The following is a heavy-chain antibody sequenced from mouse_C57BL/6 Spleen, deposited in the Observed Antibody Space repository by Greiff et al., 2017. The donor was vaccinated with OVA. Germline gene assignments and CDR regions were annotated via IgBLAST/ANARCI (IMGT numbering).Heavy chain of an antibody. D-gene: IGHD4-1*01. CDR1: GYTFTEYT. J-gene: IGHJ4*01. Sequence: VHLVESGAELVKPGASVKLSCKASGYTFTEYTIHWVKQRSGQGLEWIGWFYPGSGSIKYNEKFKDKATLTADKSSSTVYLELSSLTSEDSAVYVCARHEGRATGTGYAMDYWGQGTSVTVSS. CDR2: FYPGSGSI. CDR3: ARHEGRATGTGYAMDY. V-gene: IGHV1-62-2*01.